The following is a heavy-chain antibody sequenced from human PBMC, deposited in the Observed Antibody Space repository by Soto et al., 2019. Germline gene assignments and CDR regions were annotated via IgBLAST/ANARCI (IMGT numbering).Heavy chain of an antibody. D-gene: IGHD2-2*01. Sequence: QVQLVESGGGVVQPGRSLRLSCAASGFTFSSYAMHWVRQAPGKGLEWVAVISYDGSNKYSADSVKGRFTIPRDNSKNPLYLQMNSLRAEDTAVYYCARDGIVLVPAAPGYFDYRGQGTLVTVSS. CDR3: ARDGIVLVPAAPGYFDY. V-gene: IGHV3-30-3*01. CDR2: ISYDGSNK. J-gene: IGHJ4*02. CDR1: GFTFSSYA.